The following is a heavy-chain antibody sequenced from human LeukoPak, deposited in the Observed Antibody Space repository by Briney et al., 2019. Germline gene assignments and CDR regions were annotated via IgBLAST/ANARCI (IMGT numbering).Heavy chain of an antibody. J-gene: IGHJ4*02. CDR2: ISWNSGSI. Sequence: PGRSLRLSCAASGLTFDDYAMHWVRQAPGKGLEWVSGISWNSGSIGYADSVKGRFTISRDNSKNTLYLQMNSLRAEDTAVYYCARVSRRWLVLDPFDYWGQGTLVTVSS. D-gene: IGHD6-19*01. CDR3: ARVSRRWLVLDPFDY. V-gene: IGHV3-9*01. CDR1: GLTFDDYA.